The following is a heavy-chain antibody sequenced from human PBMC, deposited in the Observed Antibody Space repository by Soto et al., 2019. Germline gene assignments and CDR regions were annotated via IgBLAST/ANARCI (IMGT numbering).Heavy chain of an antibody. D-gene: IGHD3-22*01. CDR3: ARDGSMIVVVPSPDYYYGMDV. V-gene: IGHV1-18*01. Sequence: ASVKVSCKASGYTFTSYGISWVRQAPGQGLEWMGWISAYNGKTNYAQKLQGRVTMTTDTSTSTAYMELRSLRSDDTAVYYCARDGSMIVVVPSPDYYYGMDVWGQGTTVTVSS. CDR2: ISAYNGKT. CDR1: GYTFTSYG. J-gene: IGHJ6*02.